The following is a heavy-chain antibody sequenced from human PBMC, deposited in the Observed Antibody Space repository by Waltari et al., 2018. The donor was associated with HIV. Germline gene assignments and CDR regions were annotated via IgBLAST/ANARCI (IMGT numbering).Heavy chain of an antibody. Sequence: EVQLLESGGGLVQPGGSLRLSCASSGFTFSSYAMSWVRQAPGQGLEWVSVIRWSGGSTYYADSVKGRFTISRDNSKNTLYLQMNSLRAEDTAVYYCAKDPRPLRSPYNNWFDPWGQGTLVTVSS. J-gene: IGHJ5*02. CDR2: IRWSGGST. D-gene: IGHD3-3*01. CDR3: AKDPRPLRSPYNNWFDP. V-gene: IGHV3-23*01. CDR1: GFTFSSYA.